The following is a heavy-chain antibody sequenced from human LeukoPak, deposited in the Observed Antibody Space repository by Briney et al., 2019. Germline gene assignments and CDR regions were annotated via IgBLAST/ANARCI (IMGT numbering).Heavy chain of an antibody. CDR2: ISSSSSYI. V-gene: IGHV3-21*01. CDR1: GFTFSSYS. CDR3: ARDRNYDYIWGSYRPDYFDY. J-gene: IGHJ4*02. D-gene: IGHD3-16*02. Sequence: GGSLRLSCAASGFTFSSYSMNWVRQAPGKGLEWVSSISSSSSYIYYADSVKGRFTISRDNAKNSLFLQMNSLRVGDTAVYYCARDRNYDYIWGSYRPDYFDYWGQGTLVTVSS.